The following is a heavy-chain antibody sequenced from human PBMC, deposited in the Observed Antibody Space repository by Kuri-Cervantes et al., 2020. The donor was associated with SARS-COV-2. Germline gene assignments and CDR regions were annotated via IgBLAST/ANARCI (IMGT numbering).Heavy chain of an antibody. CDR2: INPNSGGT. D-gene: IGHD3-16*01. CDR1: GYTFTDYY. J-gene: IGHJ4*02. Sequence: GGSLRLSCKASGYTFTDYYICWVRQAPGQGLEWMGWINPNSGGTNYAQKFQGWVTMTRDTYLTTGYMELTRLTSDDPAVYYCAGGEGAGGLMVVLGWRGAGLLDFWGQGTLVTVSS. CDR3: AGGEGAGGLMVVLGWRGAGLLDF. V-gene: IGHV1-2*04.